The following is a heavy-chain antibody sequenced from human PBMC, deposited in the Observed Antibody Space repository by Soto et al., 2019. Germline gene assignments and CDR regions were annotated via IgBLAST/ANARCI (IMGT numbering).Heavy chain of an antibody. CDR1: GFTFSSYS. J-gene: IGHJ6*02. D-gene: IGHD5-18*01. V-gene: IGHV3-21*01. CDR2: ISSSSSYI. Sequence: PGGSLRLSCAASGFTFSSYSMNWVRQAPGKGLEWVSSISSSSSYIYYADSVKGRFTISRDNAKNSLYLQMNSLRAEDTAVYYCARAFGHSYGYDKAPADVWGQGTTVTVPS. CDR3: ARAFGHSYGYDKAPADV.